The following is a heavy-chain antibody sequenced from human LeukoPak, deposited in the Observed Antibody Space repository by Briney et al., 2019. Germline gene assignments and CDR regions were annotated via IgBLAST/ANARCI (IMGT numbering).Heavy chain of an antibody. CDR2: INQDGSEK. V-gene: IGHV3-7*03. D-gene: IGHD3-3*01. Sequence: GGSLRLSCAASGFTFHNNWMSWVRQAPGKGLEWVANINQDGSEKNYVDSVKGRFTISRDNAKNSLSLRMNSLRAEDTAVYYCARRSPLEWLSEQYYFDYWGQGTLVTVSS. J-gene: IGHJ4*02. CDR3: ARRSPLEWLSEQYYFDY. CDR1: GFTFHNNW.